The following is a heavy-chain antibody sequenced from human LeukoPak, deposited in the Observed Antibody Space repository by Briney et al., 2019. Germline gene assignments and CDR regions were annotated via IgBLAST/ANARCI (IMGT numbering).Heavy chain of an antibody. CDR2: IKSKADGGTT. Sequence: PGGSLRLSCAASTFTFTNAWMSWVRQAPGKGLEWVGRIKSKADGGTTDYAAPVKGRFTISRDDSKRTLYLQMNSLKNEDTAVYYCARVLAGTMTDFDYWGQGTLVTVSS. D-gene: IGHD4-17*01. J-gene: IGHJ4*02. V-gene: IGHV3-15*01. CDR3: ARVLAGTMTDFDY. CDR1: TFTFTNAW.